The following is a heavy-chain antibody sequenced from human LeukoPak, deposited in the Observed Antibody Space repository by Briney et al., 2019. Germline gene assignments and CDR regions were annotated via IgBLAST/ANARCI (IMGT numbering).Heavy chain of an antibody. CDR3: ARSRGAVGHAEHLLH. J-gene: IGHJ1*01. CDR1: GGSISNYY. V-gene: IGHV4-59*08. Sequence: PSETLSLTCTVSGGSISNYYWSWIRQPPGKGLEWIGYIFYSGNTNYNPSLKSRVTISVDTSKNQFSLKLSSVTAADTAVYYCARSRGAVGHAEHLLHWGQGTLVTVSS. CDR2: IFYSGNT. D-gene: IGHD3-22*01.